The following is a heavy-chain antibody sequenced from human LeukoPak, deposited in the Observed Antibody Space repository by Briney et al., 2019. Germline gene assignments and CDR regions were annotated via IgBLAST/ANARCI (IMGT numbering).Heavy chain of an antibody. CDR2: IYYTGST. Sequence: SETLSLTCGVSGGAITNYYWNWIRQAPGKGLEWLGYIYYTGSTTYNPSVKSRNTISLDTSKKQISLKLRSVTAADTAVYYCARLLSYGDYFPFDYWGQGTLVTVST. V-gene: IGHV4-59*01. CDR1: GGAITNYY. D-gene: IGHD4-17*01. CDR3: ARLLSYGDYFPFDY. J-gene: IGHJ4*02.